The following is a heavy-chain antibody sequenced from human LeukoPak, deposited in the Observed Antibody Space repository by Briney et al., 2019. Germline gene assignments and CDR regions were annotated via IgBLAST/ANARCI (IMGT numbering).Heavy chain of an antibody. J-gene: IGHJ4*02. CDR1: GGSFSGYY. D-gene: IGHD3-22*01. V-gene: IGHV4-34*01. CDR2: IYHSGST. Sequence: SETLSLTCAVYGGSFSGYYWGWIRQPPGKGLEWIGGIYHSGSTYYNPSLKSRVTISVDTSKNQFSLKLSSVTAADTAVYYCARVNITYYYDSSGYYYFDYWGQGTLVTVSS. CDR3: ARVNITYYYDSSGYYYFDY.